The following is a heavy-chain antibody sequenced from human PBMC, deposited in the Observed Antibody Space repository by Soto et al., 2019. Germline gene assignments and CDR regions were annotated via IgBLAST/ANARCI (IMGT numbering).Heavy chain of an antibody. CDR3: AKGYGSGSYFQFDP. D-gene: IGHD3-10*01. V-gene: IGHV3-23*01. CDR2: ISGSGGST. Sequence: EVQLLESGGGLVQPGGSLRLSCAASGFTFSSYAMSWVRQAPGKGLEWVSAISGSGGSTYYADSVEGRFTISGDNSKNTLYLQMNSLRAEDTAVYYCAKGYGSGSYFQFDPWGQGTLVTVSS. CDR1: GFTFSSYA. J-gene: IGHJ5*02.